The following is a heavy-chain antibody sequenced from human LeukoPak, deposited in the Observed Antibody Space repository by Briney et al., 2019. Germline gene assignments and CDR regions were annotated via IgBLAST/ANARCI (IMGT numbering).Heavy chain of an antibody. CDR3: ARWANSGPFDY. J-gene: IGHJ4*02. D-gene: IGHD3-10*01. CDR1: AFTFSSYS. V-gene: IGHV3-66*01. Sequence: PGGSLRLSCAASAFTFSSYSMSWVRQAPGKGLEWVSVIYSGGSTYYADSVKGRFTISRDNSKNTLYLQMNSLRAEDTAVYYCARWANSGPFDYWGQGTLVTVSS. CDR2: IYSGGST.